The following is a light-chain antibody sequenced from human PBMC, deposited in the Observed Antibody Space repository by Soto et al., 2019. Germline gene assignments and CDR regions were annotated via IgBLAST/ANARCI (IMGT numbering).Light chain of an antibody. CDR3: QHYGSPPWT. CDR2: GAS. J-gene: IGKJ1*01. CDR1: QSVSSSY. V-gene: IGKV3-20*01. Sequence: EIVLTQSPGTLSLSPGERATLSFRASQSVSSSYLAWYQQRPGQAPRLLIYGASSRATGIPDRFSGSGSGTDFTLTISRLEPEDFAVYYCQHYGSPPWTFGQGTKVDIK.